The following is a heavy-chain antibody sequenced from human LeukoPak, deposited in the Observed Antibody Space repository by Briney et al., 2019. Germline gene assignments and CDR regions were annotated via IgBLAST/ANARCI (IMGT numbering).Heavy chain of an antibody. CDR2: IYYSGNT. V-gene: IGHV4-59*01. J-gene: IGHJ4*02. CDR3: ARTRGWYGPFDY. D-gene: IGHD6-19*01. CDR1: GRSITSYY. Sequence: SETLSLTCTVSGRSITSYYWAWLRQPPGKGLEWIGYIYYSGNTNYNPSLKSRVTISVDTSKNQFSLKLSSVTAADTAVYYCARTRGWYGPFDYWGQGTLVTVSS.